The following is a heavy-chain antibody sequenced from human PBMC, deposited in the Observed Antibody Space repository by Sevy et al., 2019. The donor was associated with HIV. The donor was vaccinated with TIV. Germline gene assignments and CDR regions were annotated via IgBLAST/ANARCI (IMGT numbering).Heavy chain of an antibody. D-gene: IGHD2-2*01. J-gene: IGHJ4*02. CDR3: AHRRGYLGYCSSTSCYDDDFWSGYYDY. V-gene: IGHV2-5*01. CDR2: IYWNDDK. Sequence: SGPTLVKPTQTLTLTCTFSGFSLSTRGVGVGWIRQPPGKALEWLALIYWNDDKRYSPSLKSRLTITKDTSKNQVVLTMTNMDPVDTATYYCAHRRGYLGYCSSTSCYDDDFWSGYYDYWGQGTLVTVSS. CDR1: GFSLSTRGVG.